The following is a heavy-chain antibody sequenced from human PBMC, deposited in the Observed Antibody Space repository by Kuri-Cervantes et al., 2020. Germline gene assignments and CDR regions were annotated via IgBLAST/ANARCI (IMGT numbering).Heavy chain of an antibody. V-gene: IGHV4-39*07. D-gene: IGHD3-9*01. CDR1: GDSITSDTHY. CDR2: INHRGST. Sequence: SETLSLTCTVSGDSITSDTHYWTWIRQPPGKGLEWIGEINHRGSTNYNPSLESRVTISVDTSNNQLSQNQLSLKLNSVTAADTAVYYCARDHYDILTGYYEAIWGQGTMVTVSS. CDR3: ARDHYDILTGYYEAI. J-gene: IGHJ3*02.